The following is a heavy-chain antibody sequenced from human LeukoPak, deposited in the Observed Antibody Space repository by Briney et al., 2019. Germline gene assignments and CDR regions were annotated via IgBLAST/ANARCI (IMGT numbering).Heavy chain of an antibody. Sequence: SETLSLTCTVSGGSISSYYWGWIRQPPGKGLEWIGSIYYSGSTYYNPSLKSRVTISVDTSKNQFSMKLSSVTAADTAVYYCARLDYVWGSYRFSDYWGQGTLVTVSS. CDR1: GGSISSYY. V-gene: IGHV4-39*07. J-gene: IGHJ4*02. D-gene: IGHD3-16*02. CDR2: IYYSGST. CDR3: ARLDYVWGSYRFSDY.